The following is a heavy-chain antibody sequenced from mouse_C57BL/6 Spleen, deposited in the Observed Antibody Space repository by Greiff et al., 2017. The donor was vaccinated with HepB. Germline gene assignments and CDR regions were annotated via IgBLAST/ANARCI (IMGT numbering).Heavy chain of an antibody. CDR2: INPYNGGT. CDR3: ARKTVVAKGWYFDV. J-gene: IGHJ1*03. CDR1: GYTFTDYY. V-gene: IGHV1-19*01. Sequence: DVQLVESGPVLVKPGASVKMSCKASGYTFTDYYMNWVKQSHGKSLEWIGVINPYNGGTSYNQKFKGKATLTVDKSSSTAYMELNSLTSEDSAVYYCARKTVVAKGWYFDVWGTGTTVTVSS. D-gene: IGHD1-1*01.